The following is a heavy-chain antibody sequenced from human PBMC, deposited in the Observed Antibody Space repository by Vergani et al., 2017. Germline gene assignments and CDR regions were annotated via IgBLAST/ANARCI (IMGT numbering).Heavy chain of an antibody. V-gene: IGHV3-30-3*01. J-gene: IGHJ6*03. CDR1: GFTFSSYA. CDR2: ISYDGSNK. Sequence: QVQLVESGGGVVQPGRSLSLSCAASGFTFSSYAMHWVRQAPGKGLEWVAVISYDGSNKYYADSVKGRFTISRDNSKNTLYLQMNSLRAEDTAVYYCARDPHLTTSSVYYYYYMDVWGKGTTVTVSS. CDR3: ARDPHLTTSSVYYYYYMDV. D-gene: IGHD4-11*01.